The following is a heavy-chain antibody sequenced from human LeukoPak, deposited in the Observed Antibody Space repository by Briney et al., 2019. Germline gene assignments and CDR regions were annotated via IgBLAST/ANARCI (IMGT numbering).Heavy chain of an antibody. CDR2: INSDGSST. V-gene: IGHV3-74*01. D-gene: IGHD6-19*01. CDR1: GFTFSSYW. CDR3: ASSVAGAYYFDY. J-gene: IGHJ4*02. Sequence: GGSLRLSCAASGFTFSSYWMHWARQAPGKGLVWVSRINSDGSSTSYADSVKGRFTISRDNAKNTLYLQMNSLRAEDTAVYYCASSVAGAYYFDYWGQGTLVTVSS.